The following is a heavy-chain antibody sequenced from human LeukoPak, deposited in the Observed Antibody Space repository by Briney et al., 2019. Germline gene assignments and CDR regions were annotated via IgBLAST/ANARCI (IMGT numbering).Heavy chain of an antibody. CDR1: GYTFTGYF. D-gene: IGHD2-2*01. CDR2: INPNSGGT. Sequence: GASVKVSCKASGYTFTGYFMHWVRQAPGQGLEWMGWINPNSGGTNYAQKFQGRVTMTRDTSISTAYMELSSLRSEDTAVYYCARESDLGYCSSTSCPGGRGYYYYGMDVWGQGTTVTVSS. V-gene: IGHV1-2*02. J-gene: IGHJ6*02. CDR3: ARESDLGYCSSTSCPGGRGYYYYGMDV.